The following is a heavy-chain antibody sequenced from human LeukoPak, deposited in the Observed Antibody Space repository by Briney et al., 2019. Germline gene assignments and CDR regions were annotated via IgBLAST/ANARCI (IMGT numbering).Heavy chain of an antibody. CDR1: GFTFSSYG. D-gene: IGHD3-22*01. V-gene: IGHV3-30*03. CDR3: ARAGGSSGYQWYFDL. CDR2: ISYDGSNK. Sequence: GGSLRLSCAASGFTFSSYGMHWVRQAPGKGLEWVAVISYDGSNKYYADSVKGRFTISRDNAKNSLYLQMNSLRAEDTAVYYCARAGGSSGYQWYFDLWGRGTLVTVSS. J-gene: IGHJ2*01.